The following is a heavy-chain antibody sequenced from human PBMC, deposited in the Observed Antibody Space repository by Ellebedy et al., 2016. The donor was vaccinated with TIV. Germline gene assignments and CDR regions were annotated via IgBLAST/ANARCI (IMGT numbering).Heavy chain of an antibody. J-gene: IGHJ6*02. D-gene: IGHD6-19*01. V-gene: IGHV3-33*01. CDR1: GFTFSSYG. CDR3: ARDLYSSGWFEYYYYGMDV. CDR2: IWYDGSNK. Sequence: GESLKISXAASGFTFSSYGMHWVRQAPGKGLEWVAVIWYDGSNKYYADSVKGRFTISRDNSKNTLYLQMNSLRAEDTAVYYCARDLYSSGWFEYYYYGMDVWGQGTTVTVSS.